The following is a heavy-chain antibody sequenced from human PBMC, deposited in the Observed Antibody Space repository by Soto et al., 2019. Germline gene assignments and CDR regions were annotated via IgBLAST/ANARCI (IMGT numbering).Heavy chain of an antibody. V-gene: IGHV3-21*01. CDR2: ISSTTNYI. J-gene: IGHJ4*02. Sequence: GVLRLSCAASGFTSTRYSMNWVRQAPGKGLEWVSSISSTTNYIYYADSMKGRFTVSRDNAKNSVYLEMNSLSAEDTALYYCARESEDLTSNFDYWGQGTLVTVSS. CDR3: ARESEDLTSNFDY. CDR1: GFTSTRYS.